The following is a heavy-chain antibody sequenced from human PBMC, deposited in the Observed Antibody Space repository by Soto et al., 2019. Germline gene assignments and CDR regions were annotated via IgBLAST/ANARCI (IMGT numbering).Heavy chain of an antibody. D-gene: IGHD2-15*01. J-gene: IGHJ5*02. Sequence: GGSLRLSCAASGFTFSSYAMSWVRQAPGKGLEWVSAISGSGGSTYYADSVKGRFTISRDNSKNTLYLQMNSLRAEDTAVYYCATSSTVVVVVAATLSRFDPWGQGTLVTVSS. CDR2: ISGSGGST. V-gene: IGHV3-23*01. CDR1: GFTFSSYA. CDR3: ATSSTVVVVVAATLSRFDP.